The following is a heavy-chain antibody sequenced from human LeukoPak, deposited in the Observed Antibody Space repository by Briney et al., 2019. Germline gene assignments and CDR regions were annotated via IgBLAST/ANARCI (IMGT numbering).Heavy chain of an antibody. CDR1: GFTFSHFG. CDR2: VSGGGENT. CDR3: AKELSARRPYDS. D-gene: IGHD2/OR15-2a*01. Sequence: KPGGSLRLSCAASGFTFSHFGMNWVRQVPGKGLEWVAAVSGGGENTYYSDSIRGRFTISRDNSKNTLYLQMHSLRAEDTALYYCAKELSARRPYDSWGQGSLVTVSS. V-gene: IGHV3-23*01. J-gene: IGHJ4*02.